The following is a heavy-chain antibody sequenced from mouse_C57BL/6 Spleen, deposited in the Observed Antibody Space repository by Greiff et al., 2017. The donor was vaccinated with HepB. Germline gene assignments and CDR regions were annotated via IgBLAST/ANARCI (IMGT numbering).Heavy chain of an antibody. CDR3: ARLNWYFDV. V-gene: IGHV5-16*01. CDR2: INYDGSST. J-gene: IGHJ1*03. CDR1: GFTFSDYY. Sequence: EVKLMESEGGLVQPGSSMKLSCTASGFTFSDYYMAWVRQVPEKSLEWVANINYDGSSTYYLDSLKSRFIISRDNAKNILYLQMSSLKSEDTATYYCARLNWYFDVWGTGTTVTVSS.